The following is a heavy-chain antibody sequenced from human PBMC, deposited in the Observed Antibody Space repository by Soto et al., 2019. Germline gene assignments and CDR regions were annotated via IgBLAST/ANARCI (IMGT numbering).Heavy chain of an antibody. CDR3: ARGTKPLVVRYYYYYYLDV. D-gene: IGHD6-6*01. Sequence: QVQLVQSGAEVKKPGASVKVSCKASGYTFTSYDINWVRQATGQGLEWMGWMNPNSGNTGYAQKFQGRVTMTRNTSLNTAYMELSSLRSEDTAVYYSARGTKPLVVRYYYYYYLDVWGKGTTVTVSS. V-gene: IGHV1-8*01. J-gene: IGHJ6*03. CDR2: MNPNSGNT. CDR1: GYTFTSYD.